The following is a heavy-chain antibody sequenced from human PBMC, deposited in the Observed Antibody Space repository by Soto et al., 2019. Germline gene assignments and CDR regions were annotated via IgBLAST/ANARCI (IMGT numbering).Heavy chain of an antibody. CDR1: GGTFSSYA. D-gene: IGHD6-13*01. CDR2: IIPIFGTA. V-gene: IGHV1-69*01. J-gene: IGHJ3*02. Sequence: QVQLVQSGAEVKKPGSSVKVSCKASGGTFSSYAISWVRQAPGQGLEWMGGIIPIFGTANYAQKFQGRVTITADESTSTAYMELSSLRSEDTAVYYCARDRDPGYSSSRQGAFDIWGQGTMVTVSS. CDR3: ARDRDPGYSSSRQGAFDI.